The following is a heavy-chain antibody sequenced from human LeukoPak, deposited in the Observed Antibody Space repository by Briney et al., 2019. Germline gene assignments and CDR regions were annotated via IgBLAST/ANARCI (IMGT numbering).Heavy chain of an antibody. D-gene: IGHD2-21*01. J-gene: IGHJ5*01. CDR2: IYTTGRT. V-gene: IGHV4-61*02. CDR3: ARAYYWVDS. CDR1: GGSINSGSYF. Sequence: SQTLSLTCTVSGGSINSGSYFWNWIRQPAGQPAGKGLEWIGRIYTTGRTSYNPSLESRVTISADMSKNQFSLHLRSVTAADTAVYYCARAYYWVDSWGQGTLVTVSS.